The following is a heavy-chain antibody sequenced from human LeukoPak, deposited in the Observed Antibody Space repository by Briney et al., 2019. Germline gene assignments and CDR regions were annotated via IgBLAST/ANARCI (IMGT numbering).Heavy chain of an antibody. CDR2: INQDASEK. J-gene: IGHJ4*02. D-gene: IGHD3-10*01. V-gene: IGHV3-7*01. CDR1: GFTFRSYW. CDR3: ARGDVDFGDYYDY. Sequence: GGSLRLSCAASGFTFRSYWMSWVRQAPGKGLEWVANINQDASEKDYVDSVKGRFTISRDTAKNSLFLQMNSLRAEDTAVYYCARGDVDFGDYYDYWGQGTLVTVSS.